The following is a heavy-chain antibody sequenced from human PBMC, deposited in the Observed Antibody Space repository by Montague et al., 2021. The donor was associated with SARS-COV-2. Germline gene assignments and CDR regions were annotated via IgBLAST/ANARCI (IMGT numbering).Heavy chain of an antibody. CDR2: ITSSSTT. CDR3: ARISN. CDR1: GLTVSTPY. J-gene: IGHJ4*02. V-gene: IGHV3-53*04. Sequence: FLCLSCSASGLTVSTPYVGWVRQAPGKGLEWVAVITSSSTTYYAESVKVRFTISRHNSNNTVSLQMSSLRLEDTAVYYCARISNWGQGTLVTVSS.